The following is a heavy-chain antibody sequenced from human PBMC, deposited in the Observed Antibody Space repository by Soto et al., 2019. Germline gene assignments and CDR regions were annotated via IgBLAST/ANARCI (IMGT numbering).Heavy chain of an antibody. CDR1: GFTFSSHG. Sequence: PGGSLRLSCAASGFTFSSHGMHWLRQAPGKGLEWVTVISHDGQNEYYADSVKGRFTIFRDNSKNTLYLQMNSLRAEDTAVYYCAKQRTPRGGYYKGGFDYWGQGTLVTVSS. CDR2: ISHDGQNE. CDR3: AKQRTPRGGYYKGGFDY. J-gene: IGHJ4*02. D-gene: IGHD3-22*01. V-gene: IGHV3-30*18.